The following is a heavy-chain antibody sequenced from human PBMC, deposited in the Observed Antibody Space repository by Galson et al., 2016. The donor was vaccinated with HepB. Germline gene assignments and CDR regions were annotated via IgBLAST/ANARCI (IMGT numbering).Heavy chain of an antibody. CDR2: MYYSGSP. D-gene: IGHD6-13*01. CDR3: ARDRGIAAVGDDPFEI. CDR1: GGSITGYY. J-gene: IGHJ3*02. Sequence: SETLSLTCAVSGGSITGYYWSWIRQSPGKGPECIGYMYYSGSPKYNPSLKSRVTMLVDTSKNQFYLKLTSVTAADTAVYYCARDRGIAAVGDDPFEIWGQGTMVTVSS. V-gene: IGHV4-59*01.